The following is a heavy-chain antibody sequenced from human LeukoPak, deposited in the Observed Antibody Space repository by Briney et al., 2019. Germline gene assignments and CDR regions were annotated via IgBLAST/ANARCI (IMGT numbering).Heavy chain of an antibody. CDR1: GFSINNYW. J-gene: IGHJ5*02. Sequence: GGSLRLSCAVSGFSINNYWMTWYRQAPGKGLECVAHIKGDASEKYYLDSVKGRFTISRDNAKNSLYLQMNSLRAEDTAVYYCARQAGVTWGQGTLVIVSS. CDR3: ARQAGVT. V-gene: IGHV3-7*01. D-gene: IGHD6-19*01. CDR2: IKGDASEK.